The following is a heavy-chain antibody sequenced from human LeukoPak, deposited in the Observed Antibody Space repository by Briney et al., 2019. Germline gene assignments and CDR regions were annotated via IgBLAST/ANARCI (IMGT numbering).Heavy chain of an antibody. D-gene: IGHD5-12*01. CDR3: ASSSGGYDY. Sequence: PSETLSLTCTVSGGSVSSGSYYWSWIRQPPGKGLEWIGYIYYSGSTNYNPSLKSRVTISVDTSKNQFSLKLGSVTAADTAVYYCASSSGGYDYWGQGTLVTVSS. CDR1: GGSVSSGSYY. V-gene: IGHV4-61*01. CDR2: IYYSGST. J-gene: IGHJ4*02.